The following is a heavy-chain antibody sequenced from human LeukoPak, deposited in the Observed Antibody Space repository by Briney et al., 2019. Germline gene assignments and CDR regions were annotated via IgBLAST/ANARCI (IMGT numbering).Heavy chain of an antibody. CDR3: AKGIAVAGVLFDY. Sequence: GGSLRLSCAASGFTFSSYGIHWVRQAPGKGLEWVAVIWYDGSNKYYADSVKGRFTISRDNSKNTLYLQMNSLRAEDTAVYYCAKGIAVAGVLFDYWGQGTLVTVSS. D-gene: IGHD6-19*01. V-gene: IGHV3-33*06. CDR1: GFTFSSYG. CDR2: IWYDGSNK. J-gene: IGHJ4*02.